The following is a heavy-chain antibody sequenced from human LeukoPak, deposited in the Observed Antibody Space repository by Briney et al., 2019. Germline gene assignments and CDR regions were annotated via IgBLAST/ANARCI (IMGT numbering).Heavy chain of an antibody. V-gene: IGHV3-21*01. Sequence: NPGGSLRLSCAASGFTFSSYSMNWVRQAPGKGLEWVSSISSSSSYIYYADSVKGRFTISIDNAKNSLYLQMNSLRAEDTAVYYCAELGITMIGGVWSKGTTVTISS. CDR3: AELGITMIGGV. CDR1: GFTFSSYS. CDR2: ISSSSSYI. D-gene: IGHD3-10*02. J-gene: IGHJ6*04.